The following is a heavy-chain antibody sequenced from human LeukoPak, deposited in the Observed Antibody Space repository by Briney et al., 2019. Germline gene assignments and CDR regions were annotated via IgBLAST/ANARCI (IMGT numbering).Heavy chain of an antibody. CDR3: ASHYTYCSGGSCYYYYYGMDV. CDR2: ISSSSSYI. V-gene: IGHV3-21*01. Sequence: PGGCLRLSCAASGFTFSSYSMNWVRQAPGKGLEWVSSISSSSSYIYYADSVKGRFTISRDNAKNSLYLQMNSLRAEDTAVYYCASHYTYCSGGSCYYYYYGMDVWGKGTTVTVSS. J-gene: IGHJ6*04. CDR1: GFTFSSYS. D-gene: IGHD2-15*01.